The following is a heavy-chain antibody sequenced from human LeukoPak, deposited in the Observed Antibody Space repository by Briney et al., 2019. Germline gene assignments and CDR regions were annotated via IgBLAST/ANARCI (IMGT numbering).Heavy chain of an antibody. CDR3: ARHYRAAGTNYMDV. CDR2: IYYSGST. D-gene: IGHD6-13*01. CDR1: GGSISSYY. Sequence: SETLSLTCTVSGGSISSYYWSWIRQPPGKGLEWIGYIYYSGSTNYNPSLKSRVTISVDTSKNQFSLKLSSVTAADTAVYYCARHYRAAGTNYMDVWGKGTTVTVSS. V-gene: IGHV4-59*08. J-gene: IGHJ6*03.